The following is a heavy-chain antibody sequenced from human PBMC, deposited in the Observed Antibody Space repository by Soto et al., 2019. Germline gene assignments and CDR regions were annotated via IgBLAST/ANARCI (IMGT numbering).Heavy chain of an antibody. CDR1: GFTFSSYA. CDR3: ARRQGSSGYSLDY. Sequence: GGSLRLSCAASGFTFSSYAMHWVRQAPGKGLEWVAVISYDGSNKYYADSVKGRFTISRDNSKNTLYLQMNSLRAEDTAVYYCARRQGSSGYSLDYWGQGTLVTVSS. V-gene: IGHV3-30-3*01. CDR2: ISYDGSNK. D-gene: IGHD3-22*01. J-gene: IGHJ4*02.